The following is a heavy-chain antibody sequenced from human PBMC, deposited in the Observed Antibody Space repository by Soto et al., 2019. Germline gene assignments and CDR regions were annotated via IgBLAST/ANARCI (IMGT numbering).Heavy chain of an antibody. J-gene: IGHJ5*02. CDR1: GFTFSSYW. D-gene: IGHD3-16*01. Sequence: GGSLRLSCAASGFTFSSYWRHWVRQAPGKGLVWVSRINSDGSSTSYADSVKGRFTISRDNAKNTLYLQMNSLRAEDTAVYYCARVLCKEITFCFDPWGQGTLVTVSS. CDR3: ARVLCKEITFCFDP. CDR2: INSDGSST. V-gene: IGHV3-74*01.